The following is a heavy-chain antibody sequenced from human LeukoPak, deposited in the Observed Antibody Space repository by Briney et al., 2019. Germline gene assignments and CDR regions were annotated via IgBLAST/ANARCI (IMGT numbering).Heavy chain of an antibody. CDR3: ARVRVATMHNWFDP. Sequence: ASVKVSCKASGYTFTSYYMHWVRQAPGQGLEWMGIINPNSGGTNYAQKFQGRVTMTRDTSISTAYMELSRLRSDDTAVYYCARVRVATMHNWFDPWGQGTLVTVSS. V-gene: IGHV1-2*02. CDR2: INPNSGGT. CDR1: GYTFTSYY. D-gene: IGHD5-12*01. J-gene: IGHJ5*02.